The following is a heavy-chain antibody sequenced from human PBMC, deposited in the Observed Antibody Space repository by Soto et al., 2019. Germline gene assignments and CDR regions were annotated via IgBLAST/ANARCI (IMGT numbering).Heavy chain of an antibody. D-gene: IGHD2-8*01. V-gene: IGHV1-2*02. CDR1: GYTFTGYY. Sequence: GASVKVSCKASGYTFTGYYMHWVRQAPGQGLEWMGWINPNSGGTNYAQKFQGRVTMTRDTSISTAYMELSRLRSDDTAVYYCARGRDIVLMVYVITGVVGFDPWGQGTLVTVSS. CDR2: INPNSGGT. CDR3: ARGRDIVLMVYVITGVVGFDP. J-gene: IGHJ5*02.